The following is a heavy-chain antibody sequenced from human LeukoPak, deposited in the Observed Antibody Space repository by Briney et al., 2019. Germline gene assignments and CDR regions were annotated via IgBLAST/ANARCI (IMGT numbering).Heavy chain of an antibody. D-gene: IGHD2-2*01. CDR3: ARATCSSTSCYYRVYYFDY. CDR1: GGSISSYY. Sequence: SETLSLTCTVSGGSISSYYWSWIRQPPGKGLEWIGYIHYSGSTNYNPSLKSRVTISVDTSKNQFSPKLSSVTAADTAVYYCARATCSSTSCYYRVYYFDYWGQGTLVTVSS. J-gene: IGHJ4*02. V-gene: IGHV4-59*08. CDR2: IHYSGST.